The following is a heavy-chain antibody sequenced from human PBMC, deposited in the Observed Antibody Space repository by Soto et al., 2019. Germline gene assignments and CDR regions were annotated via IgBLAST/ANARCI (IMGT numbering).Heavy chain of an antibody. Sequence: QVQVQESGPGLVKPSQTLSLKCSVSGGSIGSRDYYWXWIXQHPEKGREWIGSIYYNGNTDYNPXXXXRXXXXXXXXXXXXXXXXXXXXXXXXXXXXXXXXXXXXXXXXXGMDVWGQGTTVTVS. CDR2: IYYNGNT. V-gene: IGHV4-31*02. CDR3: XXXXXXXXXXXXGMDV. CDR1: GGSIGSRDYY. J-gene: IGHJ6*02.